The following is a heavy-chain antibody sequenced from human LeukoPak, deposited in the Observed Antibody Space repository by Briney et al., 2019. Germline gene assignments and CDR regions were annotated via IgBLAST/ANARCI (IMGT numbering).Heavy chain of an antibody. V-gene: IGHV3-23*01. CDR1: GFTFTSYS. Sequence: PGGSLRLSCAASGFTFTSYSMSWVRQAPGKGLEWVSAISGSGGSTYYADSVKGRFTISRDNSKNTLYLQMNSLRAEDTAVYYCAKDGIAVAGFDYWGQGTLVTVSS. CDR2: ISGSGGST. D-gene: IGHD6-19*01. CDR3: AKDGIAVAGFDY. J-gene: IGHJ4*02.